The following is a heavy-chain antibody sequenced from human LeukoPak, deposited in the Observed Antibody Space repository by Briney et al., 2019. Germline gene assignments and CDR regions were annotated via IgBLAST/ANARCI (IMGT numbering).Heavy chain of an antibody. V-gene: IGHV3-33*01. CDR3: AREGSDDGSYYFDY. D-gene: IGHD3-10*01. Sequence: GGSLRLSCAASGFTFSSYGMHWVRQAPGKGLEWVAVIWYDGSNKYYADSVKGRFTISRDNSKNTLYLQMNSVRAEDTALYYCAREGSDDGSYYFDYWGQGTLVSVSS. J-gene: IGHJ4*02. CDR1: GFTFSSYG. CDR2: IWYDGSNK.